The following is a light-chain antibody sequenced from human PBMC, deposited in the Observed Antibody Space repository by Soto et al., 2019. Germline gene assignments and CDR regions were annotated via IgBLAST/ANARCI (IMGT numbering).Light chain of an antibody. CDR1: QSLVSD. CDR3: QQYYNWPRT. CDR2: AAS. Sequence: EIVMTQSPGTLSLSPGDTATLSCRASQSLVSDLAWYQQKPGQAHRLLIFAASARPTGIPARISGSGSGTEFTLTISSMRSEDFSVYFCQQYYNWPRTFDQGTKVEI. J-gene: IGKJ1*01. V-gene: IGKV3-15*01.